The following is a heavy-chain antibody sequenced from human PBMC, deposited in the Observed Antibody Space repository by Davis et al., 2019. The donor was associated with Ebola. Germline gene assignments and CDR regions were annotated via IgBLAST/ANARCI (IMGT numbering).Heavy chain of an antibody. CDR3: ARHGSWNFDY. J-gene: IGHJ4*02. CDR2: INHSGST. D-gene: IGHD1-26*01. Sequence: SETLSLTCAVYGGSFSGYYWSWIRQPPGKGLEWIGEINHSGSTNYNPSLKSRVTISVDTSKNQFSLKLSSVTAADTAVYYCARHGSWNFDYWGQGTLVTVAS. CDR1: GGSFSGYY. V-gene: IGHV4-34*01.